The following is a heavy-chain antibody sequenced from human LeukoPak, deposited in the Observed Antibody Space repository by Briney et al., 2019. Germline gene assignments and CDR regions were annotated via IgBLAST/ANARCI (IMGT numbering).Heavy chain of an antibody. CDR2: INGSGGRT. V-gene: IGHV3-23*01. Sequence: HPGGSLRLSCEASGFTFSTYEMNWVRQTPGKGLEWVSGINGSGGRTYYAVSVKGRFTISRDNSKNTLYLQMNSLRAEDTAIYYCAKDPFFDYWGQGTLVTVSS. CDR3: AKDPFFDY. J-gene: IGHJ4*02. CDR1: GFTFSTYE.